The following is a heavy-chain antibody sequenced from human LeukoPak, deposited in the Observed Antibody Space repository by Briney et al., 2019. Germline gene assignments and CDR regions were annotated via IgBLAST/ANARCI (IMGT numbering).Heavy chain of an antibody. CDR3: ARDPPSTNDLDI. D-gene: IGHD1-1*01. CDR2: INYSGST. V-gene: IGHV4-59*01. CDR1: GGSISNSY. J-gene: IGHJ3*02. Sequence: SETLSLTCTVSGGSISNSYWNWTRQSPGKGLEWIGYINYSGSTNYNPSLKGRVTISVDTSKKQFSLKLSSVTAAETAVYFCARDPPSTNDLDIWGQGTMVTVSS.